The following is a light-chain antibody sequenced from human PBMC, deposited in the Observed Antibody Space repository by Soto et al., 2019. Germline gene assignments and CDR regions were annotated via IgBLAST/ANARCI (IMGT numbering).Light chain of an antibody. J-gene: IGKJ5*01. V-gene: IGKV3-15*01. CDR1: QSVSSSY. CDR2: AES. Sequence: EIVLTQSPGTLSLYQGERATLSCRASQSVSSSYLAWYQQKPGQANRLLIYAESTRATGIKDRFSGSGSGTEFTLTIRSLQSEDLEIYYCQQYNNWQITFGQGNRRDIK. CDR3: QQYNNWQIT.